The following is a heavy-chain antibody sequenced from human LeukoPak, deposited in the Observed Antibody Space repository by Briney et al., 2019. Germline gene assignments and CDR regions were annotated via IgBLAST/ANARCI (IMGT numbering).Heavy chain of an antibody. J-gene: IGHJ4*02. Sequence: SSVKVSCQATGYTFTGYYMHWVGQAPGQGLEWMGCINPNSGGTNYAQDFQGRVTMTRDTTISTAYMELSMLRADDTAVYYCARVSVAGSPDRDYFDYWGQGTLVTVS. CDR2: INPNSGGT. CDR1: GYTFTGYY. V-gene: IGHV1-2*02. D-gene: IGHD6-19*01. CDR3: ARVSVAGSPDRDYFDY.